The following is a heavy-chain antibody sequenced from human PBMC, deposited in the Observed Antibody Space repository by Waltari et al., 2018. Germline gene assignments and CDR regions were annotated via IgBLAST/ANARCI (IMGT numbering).Heavy chain of an antibody. CDR3: ARGGYSSSWPLAFDI. CDR1: GFTFSSYA. J-gene: IGHJ3*02. V-gene: IGHV3-64*02. Sequence: EVQLVESGEGLVQPGGSLRLSCAASGFTFSSYAMHWVRQAPGKGLEYVSAISSNGGSTYYADSVKGRFTISRDNSKNTLYLQMGSPRAEDMAVYYCARGGYSSSWPLAFDIWGQGTMVTVSS. D-gene: IGHD6-13*01. CDR2: ISSNGGST.